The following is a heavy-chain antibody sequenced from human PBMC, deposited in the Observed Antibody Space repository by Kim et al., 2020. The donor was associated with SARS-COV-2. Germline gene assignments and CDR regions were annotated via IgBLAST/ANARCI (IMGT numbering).Heavy chain of an antibody. D-gene: IGHD1-26*01. V-gene: IGHV3-23*01. CDR2: T. CDR3: AKEVGATSYFDY. J-gene: IGHJ4*02. Sequence: TSYRDPVKGRFTISRDNYKNTLYLQMNSLRAEDTAVYYCAKEVGATSYFDYWGQGTLVTVSS.